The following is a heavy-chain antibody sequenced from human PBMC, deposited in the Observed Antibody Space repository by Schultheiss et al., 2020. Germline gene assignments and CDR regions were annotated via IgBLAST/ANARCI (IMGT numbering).Heavy chain of an antibody. CDR3: ARISRIRQWLAALDY. Sequence: SETLSLTCTVSGASITSNNYYWGWIRQPPEKGLEWIASIYHSGTTYYNPSLRSRVTMSVDTSKNQFSLKLSSVTAADTAVYYCARISRIRQWLAALDYWGQGTLVTVSS. D-gene: IGHD6-19*01. J-gene: IGHJ4*02. V-gene: IGHV4-39*01. CDR2: IYHSGTT. CDR1: GASITSNNYY.